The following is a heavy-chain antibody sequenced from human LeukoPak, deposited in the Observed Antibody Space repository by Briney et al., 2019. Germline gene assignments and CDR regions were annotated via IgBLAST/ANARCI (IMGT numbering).Heavy chain of an antibody. J-gene: IGHJ4*02. D-gene: IGHD3-22*01. CDR3: ARRYYYDSSGYSVGYYFDY. Sequence: SETLSLTCAVYGGSFSGYYWSWIRQPPGKGLEWIGEINHSGSTYYNPSLKSRVTISVDTSKNQFSLKLSSVTAADTAVYYCARRYYYDSSGYSVGYYFDYWGQGTLVTVSS. CDR1: GGSFSGYY. CDR2: INHSGST. V-gene: IGHV4-34*01.